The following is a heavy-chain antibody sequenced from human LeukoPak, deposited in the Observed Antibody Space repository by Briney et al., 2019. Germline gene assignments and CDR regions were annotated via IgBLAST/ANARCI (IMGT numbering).Heavy chain of an antibody. Sequence: SETLSLTCTVSGGSISSSSYYWGWIRQPPGKGLEWIGSIYYSGSTYYNPSLKSRVTISVDTSKNQFSLKLSSVTAADTAVYYCASPQLNYYGSGTPYGWFDPWGQGTLVTVSS. CDR1: GGSISSSSYY. J-gene: IGHJ5*02. CDR3: ASPQLNYYGSGTPYGWFDP. CDR2: IYYSGST. D-gene: IGHD3-10*01. V-gene: IGHV4-39*01.